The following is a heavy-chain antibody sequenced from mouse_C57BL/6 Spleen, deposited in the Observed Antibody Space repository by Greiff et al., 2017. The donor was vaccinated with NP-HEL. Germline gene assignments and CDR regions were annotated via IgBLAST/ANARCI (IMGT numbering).Heavy chain of an antibody. V-gene: IGHV6-3*01. CDR2: IRLKSDNYAT. Sequence: EVKLMESGGGLVQPGGSMKLSCVASGFTFSNYWMNWVRQSPEKGLEWVAQIRLKSDNYATHYAESVKGRFTISRDDSKSSVYLQMNNLRAEDTGIYYCTGFYDRGAYWGQGTLVTVSA. CDR1: GFTFSNYW. D-gene: IGHD2-12*01. CDR3: TGFYDRGAY. J-gene: IGHJ3*01.